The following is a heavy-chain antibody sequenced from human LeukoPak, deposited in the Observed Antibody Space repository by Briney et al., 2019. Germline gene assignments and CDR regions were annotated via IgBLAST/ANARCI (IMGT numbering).Heavy chain of an antibody. CDR2: ISSSSTFM. Sequence: PGGSLRLSCAASGFSFSTYSMSWVRQAPGKGLEWVSSISSSSTFMYYADSVKGRFTISRDNAQNSLYLQMNSLRAEDTALYYCAKIEKRYCSSTSCYIFDYWGQGTLVTVSS. CDR1: GFSFSTYS. D-gene: IGHD2-2*02. J-gene: IGHJ4*02. CDR3: AKIEKRYCSSTSCYIFDY. V-gene: IGHV3-21*04.